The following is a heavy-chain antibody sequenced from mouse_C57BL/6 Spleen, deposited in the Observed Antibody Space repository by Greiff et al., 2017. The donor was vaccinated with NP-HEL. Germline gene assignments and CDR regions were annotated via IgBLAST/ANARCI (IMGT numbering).Heavy chain of an antibody. CDR1: GYAFSSYW. J-gene: IGHJ4*01. D-gene: IGHD1-2*01. CDR3: ARWSYGPYYYAMDY. V-gene: IGHV1-80*01. CDR2: IYPGDGDT. Sequence: VQLQQSGAELVKPGASVKISCKASGYAFSSYWMNWVKQRPGKGLEWIGQIYPGDGDTNYNGKFKGKATLTADKSSSPAYMQLSSLTSEDSAVYFCARWSYGPYYYAMDYWGQGTSVTVSS.